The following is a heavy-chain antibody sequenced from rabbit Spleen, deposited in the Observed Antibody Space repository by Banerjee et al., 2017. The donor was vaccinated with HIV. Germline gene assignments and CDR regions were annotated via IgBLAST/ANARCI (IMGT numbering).Heavy chain of an antibody. V-gene: IGHV1S45*01. CDR2: INMVTGKS. CDR3: ARDTAAGFASYGMDL. D-gene: IGHD4-2*01. J-gene: IGHJ6*01. Sequence: QEQLEESGGGLVKPEGSLTLSCKASGVSFNDKDVMCWVRPAPGKGLEWITCINMVTGKSVYASCGKGRFIMTRTSSTKVTLQMPSLTAAATDTYFCARDTAAGFASYGMDLWGPGTLVTVS. CDR1: GVSFNDKDV.